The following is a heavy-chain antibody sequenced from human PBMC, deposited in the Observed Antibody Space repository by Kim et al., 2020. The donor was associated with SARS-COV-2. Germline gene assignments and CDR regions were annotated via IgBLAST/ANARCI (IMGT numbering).Heavy chain of an antibody. CDR1: GGSISSYY. Sequence: SETLSLTCTVSGGSISSYYWSWIRQPPGKGLEWVGYIYYSGSTNYNPSLKSRVTISVDTSKNQFSLKLSSVTAADTAVYYCARGEWLSQQGHWFDPWGQGTLVTVSS. CDR2: IYYSGST. D-gene: IGHD3-3*01. J-gene: IGHJ5*02. V-gene: IGHV4-59*01. CDR3: ARGEWLSQQGHWFDP.